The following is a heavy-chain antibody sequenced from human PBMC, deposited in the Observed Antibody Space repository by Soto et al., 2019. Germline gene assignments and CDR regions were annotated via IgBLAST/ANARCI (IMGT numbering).Heavy chain of an antibody. Sequence: GASVKVSCKASGYTFTSYAMHWVRQAPGQRLEWMGWINAGNGNTKYSQKFQGRVIITRDTSASTAYMELSSLRSEDTAVYYCARYGGIYDSSGYYYLDYWGQGTLVTVSS. CDR1: GYTFTSYA. D-gene: IGHD3-22*01. CDR2: INAGNGNT. CDR3: ARYGGIYDSSGYYYLDY. J-gene: IGHJ4*02. V-gene: IGHV1-3*01.